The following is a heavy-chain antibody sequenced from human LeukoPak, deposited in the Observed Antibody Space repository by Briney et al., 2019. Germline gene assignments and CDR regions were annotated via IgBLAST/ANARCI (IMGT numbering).Heavy chain of an antibody. CDR3: AREGAYYYDSSGEFDY. Sequence: PGRSLRLSCAASGFTVSSNYMSWVRQAPGKGLEWVSVIYSGGSTYYADSVKGRFTISRDNSKNTLYLQMNSLRAEDTAVYYCAREGAYYYDSSGEFDYWGQGTLVTVSS. D-gene: IGHD3-22*01. V-gene: IGHV3-66*01. CDR1: GFTVSSNY. J-gene: IGHJ4*02. CDR2: IYSGGST.